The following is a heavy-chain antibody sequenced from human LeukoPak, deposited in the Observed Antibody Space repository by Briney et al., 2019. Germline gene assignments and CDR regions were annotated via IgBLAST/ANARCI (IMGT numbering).Heavy chain of an antibody. V-gene: IGHV4-34*01. CDR3: ARDEEAGLVY. CDR1: GGSFSGYY. J-gene: IGHJ4*02. D-gene: IGHD1-14*01. Sequence: SETLSLTCAVYGGSFSGYYWSWIRQPPGKGLEWIGEINHSGSTNYNPSLKSRVTISVDTSKNQFSLKPSSVTAADTAVYYCARDEEAGLVYWGQGTLVTVSS. CDR2: INHSGST.